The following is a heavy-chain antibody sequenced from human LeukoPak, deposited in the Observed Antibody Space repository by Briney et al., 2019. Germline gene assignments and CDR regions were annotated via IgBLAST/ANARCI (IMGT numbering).Heavy chain of an antibody. CDR2: IFYSGHS. V-gene: IGHV4-59*12. CDR1: GGFNSRYY. Sequence: PSETLSLTCSVSGGFNSRYYWSWVRQPLGKGLEWLGHIFYSGHSNYNASLTSRIRMSVDTSKAQFSLELASVIAADTAVYYCARTDPLGFFDQWVPGILVTVSS. D-gene: IGHD6-25*01. J-gene: IGHJ4*02. CDR3: ARTDPLGFFDQ.